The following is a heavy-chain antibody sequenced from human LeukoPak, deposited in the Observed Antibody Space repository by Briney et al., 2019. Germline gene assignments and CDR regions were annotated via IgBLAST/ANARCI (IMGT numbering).Heavy chain of an antibody. D-gene: IGHD1-26*01. Sequence: GGSLRLSCTASGFTFGDYAMSWVRQAPGKGLEWVGFIRSKAYGGTTEYAASVKGRFTISRDNAKSSLYLQMNSLRAEDTAVYYCARETIGGASFLDYWGQGTLVTVSS. CDR2: IRSKAYGGTT. CDR3: ARETIGGASFLDY. CDR1: GFTFGDYA. J-gene: IGHJ4*02. V-gene: IGHV3-49*04.